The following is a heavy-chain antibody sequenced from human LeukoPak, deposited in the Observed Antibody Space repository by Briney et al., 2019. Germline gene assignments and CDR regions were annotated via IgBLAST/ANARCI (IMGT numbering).Heavy chain of an antibody. Sequence: GGSLRLSCAASGFTFDDYGMTWVRQAPGKGLEWFSGINWNGGSTGYADSVKGRFTISRDNSKNTLYLQMNSLRAEDTAVYYCAKGVLGYCSSTSCSRSNFDYWGQGTLVTVSS. CDR1: GFTFDDYG. J-gene: IGHJ4*02. CDR2: INWNGGST. V-gene: IGHV3-20*04. CDR3: AKGVLGYCSSTSCSRSNFDY. D-gene: IGHD2-2*01.